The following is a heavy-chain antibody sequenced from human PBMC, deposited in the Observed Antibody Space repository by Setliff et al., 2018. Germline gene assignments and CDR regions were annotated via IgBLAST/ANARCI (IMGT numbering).Heavy chain of an antibody. D-gene: IGHD6-6*01. CDR3: GREYSSSSY. Sequence: KPGGSLRLSCAASGFSFSDYYMSWIRQAPGKGLEWVSYITSSGSTKYYADSVKGRFTSSRDNAKNSLYLQMNSLRAEDTAVYHCGREYSSSSYWGQGILVTVSS. CDR1: GFSFSDYY. V-gene: IGHV3-11*01. CDR2: ITSSGSTK. J-gene: IGHJ4*02.